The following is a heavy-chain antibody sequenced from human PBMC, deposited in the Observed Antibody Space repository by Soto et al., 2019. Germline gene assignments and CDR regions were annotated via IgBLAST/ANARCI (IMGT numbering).Heavy chain of an antibody. CDR2: IYYSGST. Sequence: SETLSLTCTVSGGSISSYYWSWIRQPPGKGLEWIGYIYYSGSTNYNPSLKSRVTISVDTSKNQFSLKLSSVTAADTAVYYCARHVEMATNFDYWGQGTLVTVSS. V-gene: IGHV4-59*01. CDR1: GGSISSYY. CDR3: ARHVEMATNFDY. J-gene: IGHJ4*02. D-gene: IGHD5-12*01.